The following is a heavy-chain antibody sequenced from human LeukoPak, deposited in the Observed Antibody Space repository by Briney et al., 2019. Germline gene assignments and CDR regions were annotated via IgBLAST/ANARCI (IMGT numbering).Heavy chain of an antibody. D-gene: IGHD6-13*01. CDR2: INPNSGGT. V-gene: IGHV1-2*02. Sequence: ASVKVSCKASRYIFTSYYIHWVRQAPGQGLEWMGWINPNSGGTKYAQKFQGRATMTTDTSISTAYMEVTRLRSDDTAVYYCARDRGSSWYVDYWGQGTLVTVSS. CDR3: ARDRGSSWYVDY. J-gene: IGHJ4*02. CDR1: RYIFTSYY.